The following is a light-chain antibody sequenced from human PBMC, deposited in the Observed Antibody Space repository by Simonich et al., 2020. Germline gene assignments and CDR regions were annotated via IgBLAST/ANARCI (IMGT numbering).Light chain of an antibody. V-gene: IGKV4-1*01. CDR1: QSDLYSSNNKDY. CDR2: WAS. Sequence: DIVMTQSPDSMAVSLGERDTINCKSSQSDLYSSNNKDYLAWYQQKPGQTPKLLIYWASTRESGVPDRLSGSGSGTDFTLTISSLQAEDVAVYYCQQYYSTPYTFGQGTKLEIK. J-gene: IGKJ2*01. CDR3: QQYYSTPYT.